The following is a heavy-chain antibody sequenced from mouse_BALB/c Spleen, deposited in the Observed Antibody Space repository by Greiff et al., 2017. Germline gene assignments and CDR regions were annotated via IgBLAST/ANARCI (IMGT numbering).Heavy chain of an antibody. J-gene: IGHJ3*01. CDR2: INSNGGST. CDR1: GFTFSSYG. D-gene: IGHD1-2*01. V-gene: IGHV5-6-3*01. Sequence: VQLKESGGGLVQPGGSLKLSCAASGFTFSSYGMSWVRQTPDKRLELVATINSNGGSTYYPDSVKGRFTISRDNAKNTLYLQMSSLKSEDTAMYYCARDRYYGYPFAYWGQGTLVTVSA. CDR3: ARDRYYGYPFAY.